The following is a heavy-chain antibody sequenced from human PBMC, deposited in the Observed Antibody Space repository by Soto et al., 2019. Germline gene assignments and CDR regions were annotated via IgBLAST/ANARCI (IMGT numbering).Heavy chain of an antibody. Sequence: QVQLVQSGAEVKKPGSSVKVSCKASEGTFSSYAVSWVGRAPGQGLEWMGGTIPIFGTANYAQKLQGRVTITADEATSTAYMELSSLRSEDTAVYYCAREGEIAGYYFWSGQPYYFDYWGQGTLVTVSS. D-gene: IGHD3-3*01. CDR3: AREGEIAGYYFWSGQPYYFDY. CDR2: TIPIFGTA. J-gene: IGHJ4*02. V-gene: IGHV1-69*01. CDR1: EGTFSSYA.